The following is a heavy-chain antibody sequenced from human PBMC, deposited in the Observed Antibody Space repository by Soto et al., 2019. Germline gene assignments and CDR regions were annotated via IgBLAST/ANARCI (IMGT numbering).Heavy chain of an antibody. CDR1: GFTFSSYS. V-gene: IGHV3-21*01. J-gene: IGHJ4*02. CDR3: ARDSSVVAATFDY. D-gene: IGHD2-15*01. Sequence: GGSLRLSCAASGFTFSSYSMNWVRQAPGKGLEWVSSISSSSSYIYYADSVKGRFTISRDNAKNSLYLQMNSLRAEDTAVYYCARDSSVVAATFDYXGQGTLVTVSS. CDR2: ISSSSSYI.